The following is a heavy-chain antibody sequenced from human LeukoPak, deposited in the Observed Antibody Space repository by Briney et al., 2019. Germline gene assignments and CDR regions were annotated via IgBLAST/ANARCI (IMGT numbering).Heavy chain of an antibody. Sequence: ASVKVSCKASGYTFTSYYMHWVRQAPGQGLEWMGWISAYNGNTNYAQKLQGRVTMTTDTSTSTAYMELRSLRSDDTAVYYCARVPGYGENWFDPWGQGTLVTVSS. D-gene: IGHD3-16*01. CDR3: ARVPGYGENWFDP. CDR1: GYTFTSYY. J-gene: IGHJ5*02. V-gene: IGHV1-18*04. CDR2: ISAYNGNT.